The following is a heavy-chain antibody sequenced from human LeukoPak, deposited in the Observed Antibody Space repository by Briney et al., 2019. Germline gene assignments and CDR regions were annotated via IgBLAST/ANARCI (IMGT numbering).Heavy chain of an antibody. CDR1: GYTFTSYD. CDR2: MNPNSGNT. CDR3: ARYCSGGSCGYNWFDP. Sequence: ASVKVSCKASGYTFTSYDINWVRQATGQGLEWMGWMNPNSGNTGYAQKFQGRVTMTRNTSISTAYMELSSLRSEDTAVYYCARYCSGGSCGYNWFDPWGQGTLVTVSS. J-gene: IGHJ5*02. D-gene: IGHD2-15*01. V-gene: IGHV1-8*01.